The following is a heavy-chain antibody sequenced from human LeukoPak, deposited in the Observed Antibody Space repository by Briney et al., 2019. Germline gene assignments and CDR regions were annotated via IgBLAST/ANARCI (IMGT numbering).Heavy chain of an antibody. J-gene: IGHJ4*02. Sequence: GGSLRLSCAASGFTFSTYAMHWVRQAPGKGLEWVSSISSSSSYIYYADSVKGRFTISRDNAKNSLYLQMNSLRAEDTAVYYCARGDSSGYYYPIDYWGQGTLVTVSS. D-gene: IGHD3-22*01. CDR2: ISSSSSYI. CDR1: GFTFSTYA. V-gene: IGHV3-21*01. CDR3: ARGDSSGYYYPIDY.